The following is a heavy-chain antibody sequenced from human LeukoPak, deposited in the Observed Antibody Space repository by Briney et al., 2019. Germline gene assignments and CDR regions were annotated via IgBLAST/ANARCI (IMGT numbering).Heavy chain of an antibody. CDR2: ISGSGDTT. D-gene: IGHD5-24*01. Sequence: GGSLRLSCAVSGFTFSNYLMSWVRQAPGKGLEWVSAISGSGDTTYYADSVKGRFTISRDNSKNTLYLQMNSLRPEDTAVYYCVNQRWLQSGKINYFDYWGQGTLVTVSS. J-gene: IGHJ4*02. V-gene: IGHV3-23*01. CDR1: GFTFSNYL. CDR3: VNQRWLQSGKINYFDY.